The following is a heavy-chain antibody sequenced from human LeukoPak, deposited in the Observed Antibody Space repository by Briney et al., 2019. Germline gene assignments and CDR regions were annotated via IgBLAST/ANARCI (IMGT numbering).Heavy chain of an antibody. V-gene: IGHV1-8*01. CDR2: MNPNSGNT. J-gene: IGHJ4*02. Sequence: GSVKVSCKASGYTFTSYDINWVRQATGQGLEWMGWMNPNSGNTGYAQKFQCRVTMTRNTSISTAYMELSSLRSEDTAVYYCASARGIAAAGSDYYFDYWGQGTLVTVSS. D-gene: IGHD6-13*01. CDR3: ASARGIAAAGSDYYFDY. CDR1: GYTFTSYD.